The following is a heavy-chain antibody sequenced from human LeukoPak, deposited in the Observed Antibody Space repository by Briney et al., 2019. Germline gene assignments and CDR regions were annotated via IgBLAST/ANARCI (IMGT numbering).Heavy chain of an antibody. CDR2: ISSSSSYI. V-gene: IGHV3-21*01. CDR1: GCTFSSYS. CDR3: AREGIAAADDY. J-gene: IGHJ4*02. D-gene: IGHD6-13*01. Sequence: GALRLSCAASGCTFSSYSMNWVRQAPGKGLEWVSSISSSSSYIYYADSVKGRFTISRDNAKNSLYLQMNSLRAEDTAVYYCAREGIAAADDYWGQGTLVTVSS.